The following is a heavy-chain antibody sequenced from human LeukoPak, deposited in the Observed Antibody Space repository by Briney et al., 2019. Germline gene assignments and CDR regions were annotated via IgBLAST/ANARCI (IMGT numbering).Heavy chain of an antibody. CDR2: ISGSAIST. J-gene: IGHJ4*02. CDR1: GFTFSSYT. Sequence: PGGSLRLSCAASGFTFSSYTMIWVRQAPGKGLEWVSSISGSAISTYYTDSVKGRFTISRDNSKNTMYLQTKSLRAEDTAVYYCAKGGYYDSSGYCVYWGQGTLVTVSS. D-gene: IGHD3-22*01. CDR3: AKGGYYDSSGYCVY. V-gene: IGHV3-23*01.